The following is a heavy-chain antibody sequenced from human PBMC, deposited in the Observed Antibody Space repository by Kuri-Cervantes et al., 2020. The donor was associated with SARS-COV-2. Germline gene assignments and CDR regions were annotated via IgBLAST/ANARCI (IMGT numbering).Heavy chain of an antibody. J-gene: IGHJ4*02. V-gene: IGHV3-30*02. D-gene: IGHD1-7*01. CDR3: AKTWELELEGGADY. CDR2: IRYDGSNK. Sequence: GESLKISCAASGFTFSSYGMHWVRQAPGKGLEWVAFIRYDGSNKYYADSVKGRFTISRDNSKNTLYLQMNSLRAEDTAVYYCAKTWELELEGGADYWGQGTLVTVSS. CDR1: GFTFSSYG.